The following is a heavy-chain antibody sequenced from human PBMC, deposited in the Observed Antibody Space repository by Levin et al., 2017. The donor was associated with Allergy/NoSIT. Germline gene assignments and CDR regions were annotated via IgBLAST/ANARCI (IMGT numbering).Heavy chain of an antibody. CDR3: AREVDTAMAWVNYYYGMDV. V-gene: IGHV3-11*01. CDR1: GFTFSDYY. J-gene: IGHJ6*02. CDR2: ISSSGSTI. Sequence: PGGSLRLSCAASGFTFSDYYMSWIRQAPGKGLEWVSYISSSGSTIYYADSVKGRFTISRDNAKNSLYLQMNSLRAEDTAVYYCAREVDTAMAWVNYYYGMDVWGQGTTVTVSS. D-gene: IGHD5-18*01.